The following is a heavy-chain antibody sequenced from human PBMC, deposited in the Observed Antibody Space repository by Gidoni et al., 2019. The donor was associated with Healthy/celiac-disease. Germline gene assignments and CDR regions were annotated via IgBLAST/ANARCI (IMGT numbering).Heavy chain of an antibody. J-gene: IGHJ4*02. V-gene: IGHV3-43*02. CDR2: ISGDGGST. D-gene: IGHD3-10*01. CDR3: AKDPYYYGSGSFPDY. Sequence: EVQLVESGGGVVQPGGSLRLSCAASGFTFDDYAMHWVRQAPGKGLEWVSLISGDGGSTYYADSVKGRFTISRDNSKNSLYLQMNSLRTEDTALYYCAKDPYYYGSGSFPDYWGQGTLVTVSS. CDR1: GFTFDDYA.